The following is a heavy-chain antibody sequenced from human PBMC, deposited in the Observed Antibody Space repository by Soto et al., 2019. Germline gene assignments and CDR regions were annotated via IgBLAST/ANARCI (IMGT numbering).Heavy chain of an antibody. D-gene: IGHD3-10*01. V-gene: IGHV3-13*01. CDR1: GFTFSSYD. Sequence: GGSLRLSCVASGFTFSSYDMHWVRKVSGKGLGWGATLGSARDTYYPVSVLGRFTISRGNAKKSLYLQMNSLRAGDTAVYYCVGGDLTYCSYGMDVWGQGTRVTVSS. CDR2: LGSARDT. CDR3: VGGDLTYCSYGMDV. J-gene: IGHJ6*02.